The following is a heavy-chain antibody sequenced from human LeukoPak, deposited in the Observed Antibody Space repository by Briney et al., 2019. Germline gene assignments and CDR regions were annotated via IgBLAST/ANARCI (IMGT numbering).Heavy chain of an antibody. CDR1: GFTFTSYA. CDR3: AEGGEDSGYNSHFDY. D-gene: IGHD5-24*01. Sequence: GGSLRLSCATSGFTFTSYALGWVRQAPGKGLEWVSLISGSGGSRYYGDSVKGRFTISRDNSKNLVYLEMNSLRAGDTAVYYCAEGGEDSGYNSHFDYWGQGTLVIVSS. CDR2: ISGSGGSR. V-gene: IGHV3-23*01. J-gene: IGHJ4*02.